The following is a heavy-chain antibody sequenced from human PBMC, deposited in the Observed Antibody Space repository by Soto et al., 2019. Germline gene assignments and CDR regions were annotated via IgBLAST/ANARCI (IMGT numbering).Heavy chain of an antibody. D-gene: IGHD5-18*01. CDR2: ISSSGSTI. CDR3: ARGVGIQLWPQWVGHNWFDP. Sequence: ESGGGLVQPGGSLRLSCAASGFTFSSYEMNWVRQAPGKGLEWVSYISSSGSTIYYADSVKGRFTISRDNAKNSLYLQMNSLRAEDTAVYYCARGVGIQLWPQWVGHNWFDPWGQGTLVTVSS. CDR1: GFTFSSYE. J-gene: IGHJ5*02. V-gene: IGHV3-48*03.